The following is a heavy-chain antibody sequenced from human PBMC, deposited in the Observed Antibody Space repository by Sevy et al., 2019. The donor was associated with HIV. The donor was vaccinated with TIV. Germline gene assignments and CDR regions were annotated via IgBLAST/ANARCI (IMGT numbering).Heavy chain of an antibody. V-gene: IGHV3-11*06. D-gene: IGHD6-19*01. CDR3: ARSPGGYGWSPSQFDY. CDR2: ISSSSSYT. J-gene: IGHJ4*02. Sequence: GGSLRLSCAASGFTFSDYYMSWIRQAPGKGLEWVSYISSSSSYTNYADSVKGRFTISRDNAKNSLYLQMNSLRAEDTAVYYGARSPGGYGWSPSQFDYWGQGTLVTVSS. CDR1: GFTFSDYY.